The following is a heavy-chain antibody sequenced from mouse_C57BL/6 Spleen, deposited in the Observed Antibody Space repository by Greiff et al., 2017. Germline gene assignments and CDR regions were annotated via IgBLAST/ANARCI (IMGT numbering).Heavy chain of an antibody. Sequence: DVQLQQSGPELVKPGASVKISCKASGYSFTGYYLNWVKLSFEKSLEWIGEFNPSTGGTTYNQKFKAKATLTVDKSSSTAYMQLKSLTSEDSAVYYCARWGQLRLPFAYWGQGTLVTVSA. CDR1: GYSFTGYY. CDR2: FNPSTGGT. J-gene: IGHJ3*01. CDR3: ARWGQLRLPFAY. V-gene: IGHV1-42*01. D-gene: IGHD3-2*02.